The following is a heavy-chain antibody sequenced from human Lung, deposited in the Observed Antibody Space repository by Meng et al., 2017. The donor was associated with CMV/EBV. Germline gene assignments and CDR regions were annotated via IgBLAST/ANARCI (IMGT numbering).Heavy chain of an antibody. J-gene: IGHJ4*02. V-gene: IGHV5-51*01. D-gene: IGHD1/OR15-1a*01. CDR3: ATVGLDQRFDN. CDR2: IHPGDSET. CDR1: GQTFTTYW. Sequence: GGSXRLSCKGSGQTFTTYWLAWVRQMPGKGLEWMGVIHPGDSETRYSPSFQGHVTISADMSLSVAYLQWSSLKASDTAIFYCATVGLDQRFDNWGQGTLVTVSS.